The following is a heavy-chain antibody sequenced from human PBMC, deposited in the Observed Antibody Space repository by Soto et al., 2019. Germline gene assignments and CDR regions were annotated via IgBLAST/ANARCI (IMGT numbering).Heavy chain of an antibody. Sequence: QVQLQESGPGLVKPSQTLSLTCTVPGGSISSGGYYWSWIRQHPGKGLEWIGYIYYSGSTYYNPSLQSRVTISVDTSKNQFSLKLSSVTAADTAVYYCAGGTPSGTHAFDIWGQGTKVTVSS. D-gene: IGHD3-10*01. J-gene: IGHJ3*02. CDR2: IYYSGST. V-gene: IGHV4-31*03. CDR1: GGSISSGGYY. CDR3: AGGTPSGTHAFDI.